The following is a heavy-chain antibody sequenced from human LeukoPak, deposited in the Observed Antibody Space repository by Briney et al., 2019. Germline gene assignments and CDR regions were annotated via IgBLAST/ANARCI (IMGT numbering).Heavy chain of an antibody. CDR2: INPNSVGT. D-gene: IGHD3-3*01. CDR1: GYTFTGYY. J-gene: IGHJ4*02. Sequence: GASVKVSCKASGYTFTGYYIHWVRQAPGQGLEGMGWINPNSVGTNYAQKFQGRVTMTGDTSTSQASLELSRVRSEDTAVYYCARGENSGVVQSFDYRGQGHLAPVSS. V-gene: IGHV1-2*02. CDR3: ARGENSGVVQSFDY.